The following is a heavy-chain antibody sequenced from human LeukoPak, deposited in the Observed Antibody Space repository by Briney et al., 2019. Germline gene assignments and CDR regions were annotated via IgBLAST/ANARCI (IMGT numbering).Heavy chain of an antibody. J-gene: IGHJ6*03. V-gene: IGHV4-59*01. CDR2: IYYRGST. CDR1: GGSISSYY. Sequence: SETLSLTCTVSGGSISSYYWSWIRQPPGKGLEWIGYIYYRGSTNYNPSLKSRVTISVDTSKNQFSLKLSSVTAADTAVYYCARSLRAAASLYYYYMDVWGKGTTVTVSS. CDR3: ARSLRAAASLYYYYMDV. D-gene: IGHD3-16*02.